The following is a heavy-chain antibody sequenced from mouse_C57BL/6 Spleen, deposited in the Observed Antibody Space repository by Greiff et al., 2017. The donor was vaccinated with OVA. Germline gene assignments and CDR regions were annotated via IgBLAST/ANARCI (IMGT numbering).Heavy chain of an antibody. CDR2: IWGVGST. CDR1: GFSLTSYG. D-gene: IGHD1-1*01. J-gene: IGHJ3*01. Sequence: QVQLKESGPGLVAPSQSLSITCTVSGFSLTSYGVDWVRQSPGKGLEWLGVIWGVGSTNYNSELKSRLSISKDNSKCQVFLILNSLQTDDTAMYCFASVRPDYGCSPLAYWGQGTLVTVSA. V-gene: IGHV2-6*01. CDR3: ASVRPDYGCSPLAY.